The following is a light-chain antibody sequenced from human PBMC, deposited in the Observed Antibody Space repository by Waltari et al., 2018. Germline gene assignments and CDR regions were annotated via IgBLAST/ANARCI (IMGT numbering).Light chain of an antibody. V-gene: IGKV3-20*01. CDR3: QQNGTLPAT. CDR2: RAS. J-gene: IGKJ1*01. CDR1: QTVGSSI. Sequence: EIVLTQSPVTASLSPGDRVTLSCRARQTVGSSILAWYQQKTGQAPRLVIYRASRRATGSPDRFRGSGSGTDFSLTISRLEPEDFAVYYCQQNGTLPATFGQGTKVEIK.